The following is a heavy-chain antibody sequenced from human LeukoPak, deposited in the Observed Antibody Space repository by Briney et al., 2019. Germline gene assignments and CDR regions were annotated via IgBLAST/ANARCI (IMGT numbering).Heavy chain of an antibody. CDR1: GFTFDDYG. CDR2: INWNGGST. V-gene: IGHV3-20*04. J-gene: IGHJ3*02. Sequence: PGGSLRLSCTASGFTFDDYGMSWVRQAPGKGLKWVSGINWNGGSTGYADSVKGRFTISRDNAKNSLYLQMNSLRAEDTALYYCAREFSSSWVDSFDIWGQGTMVTVSS. CDR3: AREFSSSWVDSFDI. D-gene: IGHD6-13*01.